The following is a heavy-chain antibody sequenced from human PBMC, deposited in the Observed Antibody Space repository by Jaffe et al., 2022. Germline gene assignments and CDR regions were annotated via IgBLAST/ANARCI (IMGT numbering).Heavy chain of an antibody. Sequence: QVQLQQWGAGLLKPSETLSLTCAVYGGSFSGYYWSWIRQPPGKGLEWIGEINHSGSTNYNPSLKSRVTISVDTSKNQFSLKLSSVTAADTAVYYCARGRLPFMSLDYWGQGTLVTVSS. CDR2: INHSGST. D-gene: IGHD3-10*02. CDR1: GGSFSGYY. J-gene: IGHJ4*02. V-gene: IGHV4-34*01. CDR3: ARGRLPFMSLDY.